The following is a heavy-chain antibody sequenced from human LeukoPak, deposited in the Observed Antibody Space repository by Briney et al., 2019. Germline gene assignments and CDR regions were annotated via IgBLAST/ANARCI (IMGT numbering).Heavy chain of an antibody. V-gene: IGHV4-34*01. CDR1: GGSFSGYY. Sequence: SETLSLTCAVYGGSFSGYYWTWIRQPPGKGLEWIGEIHPSGSTHYNPSLESRFIISLDTSKNHLSLRLSSVTAADTALYYCSRGLDSSKSGLDWGQETLVTVSS. J-gene: IGHJ4*02. D-gene: IGHD3/OR15-3a*01. CDR2: IHPSGST. CDR3: SRGLDSSKSGLD.